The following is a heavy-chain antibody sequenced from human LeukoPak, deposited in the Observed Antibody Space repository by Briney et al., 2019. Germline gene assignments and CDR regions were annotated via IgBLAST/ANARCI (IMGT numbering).Heavy chain of an antibody. CDR3: ARGPPRGRWLQRYFDY. J-gene: IGHJ4*02. Sequence: SETLSLTCAVYGGSFSGYYWSWSRQPPGKGLEWIGEINHSGSTNYNPSLKSRVTISVDTSKNQFSLKLSSVTAADTAVYYCARGPPRGRWLQRYFDYWGQGTLVTVSS. V-gene: IGHV4-34*01. CDR1: GGSFSGYY. D-gene: IGHD5-24*01. CDR2: INHSGST.